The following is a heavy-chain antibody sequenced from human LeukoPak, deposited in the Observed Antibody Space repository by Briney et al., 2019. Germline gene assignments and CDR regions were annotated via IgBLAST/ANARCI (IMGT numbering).Heavy chain of an antibody. CDR2: IGSTGSRT. CDR1: GFTFRSHA. Sequence: GGSLRLSCAASGFTFRSHAMTWVRQAPGKGLEWVSSIGSTGSRTFYADSVKGRFTISRDNSKNTLYLQLNSLTAEDTAIYYCAKERDTLNDWYGEFDYWGQGTLVTVSS. CDR3: AKERDTLNDWYGEFDY. J-gene: IGHJ4*02. V-gene: IGHV3-23*01. D-gene: IGHD3-10*01.